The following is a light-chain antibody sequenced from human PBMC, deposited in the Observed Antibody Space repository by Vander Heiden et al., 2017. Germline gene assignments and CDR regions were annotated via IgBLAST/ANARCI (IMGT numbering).Light chain of an antibody. J-gene: IGKJ2*01. CDR1: QDISNY. Sequence: IQLTQSPSSLSASVGDRVTITCRASQDISNYLAWYQKKPGKAPNLLIYAASTLEGGVPSRFSGSGSGTDFTLTISSLHPADFATYYCQQLNTYQTFGQGTKLEIK. CDR3: QQLNTYQT. V-gene: IGKV1-9*01. CDR2: AAS.